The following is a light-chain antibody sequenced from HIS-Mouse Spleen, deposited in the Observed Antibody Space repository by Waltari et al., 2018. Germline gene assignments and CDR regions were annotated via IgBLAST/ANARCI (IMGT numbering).Light chain of an antibody. CDR1: PSVSSY. CDR3: QQRSNWPPFT. V-gene: IGKV3-11*01. J-gene: IGKJ3*01. CDR2: DAS. Sequence: EIVLTQSPATLSLSPGERATLSCRASPSVSSYLAWYQQKPGQAPRLLIHDASNRATGIPARFSGSGSGTDFTLTISSLEPEDFAVYYCQQRSNWPPFTFGPGTKVDIK.